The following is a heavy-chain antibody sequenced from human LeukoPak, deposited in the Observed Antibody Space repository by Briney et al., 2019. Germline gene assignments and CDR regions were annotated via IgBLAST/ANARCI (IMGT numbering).Heavy chain of an antibody. CDR1: GFPFDYYS. Sequence: GGSLSLSFAASGFPFDYYSMHWVRAAPGKGLEWVSLISWDGGSTYYADSVKGRFTISRDNSKNTLYLQMNSLRAEDTAVYYCALSSSWYGGFFDYWGQGTLVTVSS. V-gene: IGHV3-43*01. J-gene: IGHJ4*02. D-gene: IGHD6-13*01. CDR2: ISWDGGST. CDR3: ALSSSWYGGFFDY.